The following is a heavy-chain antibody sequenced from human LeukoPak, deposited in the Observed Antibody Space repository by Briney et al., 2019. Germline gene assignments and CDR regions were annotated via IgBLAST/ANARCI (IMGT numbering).Heavy chain of an antibody. Sequence: GESLKISCKGSGYSFTNYWIGWVRQVPGKGLEWMGIIYPGDSESRHSPSFQGQVPISADKSIRTDHLQWSSLRASDTAMYYCARHGPNWGDAFDIWGQGTMVTVS. V-gene: IGHV5-51*01. J-gene: IGHJ3*02. D-gene: IGHD7-27*01. CDR1: GYSFTNYW. CDR3: ARHGPNWGDAFDI. CDR2: IYPGDSES.